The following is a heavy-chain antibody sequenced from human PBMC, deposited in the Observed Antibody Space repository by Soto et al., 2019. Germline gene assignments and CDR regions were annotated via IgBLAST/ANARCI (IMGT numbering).Heavy chain of an antibody. D-gene: IGHD6-6*01. Sequence: SETLSLTCAVSGYSISSGYYCDWIRHPPGQGLGWIESIYHSWSTYYNPSLKSRVTISVDTSKNQFSLKLSSVTAADTAMYYCARGRGGRSIAARPGDWFDPWGQGTLVTVSS. V-gene: IGHV4-38-2*01. CDR3: ARGRGGRSIAARPGDWFDP. CDR2: IYHSWST. CDR1: GYSISSGYY. J-gene: IGHJ5*02.